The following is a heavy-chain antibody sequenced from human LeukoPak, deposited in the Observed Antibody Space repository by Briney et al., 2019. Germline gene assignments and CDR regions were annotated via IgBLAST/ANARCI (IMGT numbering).Heavy chain of an antibody. CDR2: INHSGST. CDR3: ARGVYLAAAGSTTNIYYFDY. CDR1: GGSFSGYY. D-gene: IGHD6-13*01. J-gene: IGHJ4*02. Sequence: SETLSLTCAVYGGSFSGYYWSWIRQPPGKGLEWIGEINHSGSTNYNPSLKSRVTISVDTSKNQFSLKLSSVTAADTAVYYCARGVYLAAAGSTTNIYYFDYWGQGTLVTVSS. V-gene: IGHV4-34*01.